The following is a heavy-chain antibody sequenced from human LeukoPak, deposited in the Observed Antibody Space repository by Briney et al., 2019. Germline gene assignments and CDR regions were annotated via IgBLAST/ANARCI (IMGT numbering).Heavy chain of an antibody. CDR1: GFTLRNYW. D-gene: IGHD6-6*01. CDR3: ARYSSSSGGASYYLDY. CDR2: ISGDGSVT. J-gene: IGHJ4*01. V-gene: IGHV3-74*01. Sequence: AGGSLRLSCTASGFTLRNYWMHWVRQVPGKRLVWVSRISGDGSVTNYEDSVQGRFTISRDNAKNILYLQINSLRSEDTAVYYCARYSSSSGGASYYLDYWGHGTLVTVSS.